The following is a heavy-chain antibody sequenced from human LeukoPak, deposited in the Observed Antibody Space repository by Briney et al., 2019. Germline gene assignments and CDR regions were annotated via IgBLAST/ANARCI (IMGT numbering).Heavy chain of an antibody. V-gene: IGHV1-69*05. J-gene: IGHJ4*02. Sequence: SVKVSCKASGGTFSSYAISWVRQAPGQGLEWMGGIIPIFGTANYAQKFQGRVTITTDESTSTAYMELSSLRSEDTAVYYCARAAAGTDRDFDCWGQGTLVTVSS. CDR2: IIPIFGTA. D-gene: IGHD6-13*01. CDR1: GGTFSSYA. CDR3: ARAAAGTDRDFDC.